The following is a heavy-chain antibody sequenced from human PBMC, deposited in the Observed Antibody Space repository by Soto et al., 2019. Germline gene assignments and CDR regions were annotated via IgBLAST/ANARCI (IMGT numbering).Heavy chain of an antibody. Sequence: GASVKVSWKASGGTFSSYAISWVRQAPGQGLEWMGGIIPIFGTANYAQKFQGRVTITADESTSTAYMELSSLRSEDTAVYYCATSREWGDIVVVPAATRYGMDVWGQGTTVTVSS. CDR1: GGTFSSYA. V-gene: IGHV1-69*13. D-gene: IGHD2-2*01. J-gene: IGHJ6*02. CDR3: ATSREWGDIVVVPAATRYGMDV. CDR2: IIPIFGTA.